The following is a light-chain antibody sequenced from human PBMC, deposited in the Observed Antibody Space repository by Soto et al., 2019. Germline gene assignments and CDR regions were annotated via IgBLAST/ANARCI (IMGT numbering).Light chain of an antibody. Sequence: DIQMTQSPSTLSASVGDRVTITCRASQRISSWLAWYQQKPGKAPNLLIYDASSLESGFPSRLRGSGAGTEFTLTISSLQPDDFATYYCQQYNSYSPSTFGQGAKLEIK. J-gene: IGKJ2*01. CDR1: QRISSW. V-gene: IGKV1-5*01. CDR2: DAS. CDR3: QQYNSYSPST.